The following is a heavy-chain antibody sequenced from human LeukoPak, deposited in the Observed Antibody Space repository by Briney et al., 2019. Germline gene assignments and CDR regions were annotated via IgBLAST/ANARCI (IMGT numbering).Heavy chain of an antibody. CDR1: GFTFSTYW. D-gene: IGHD2-15*01. CDR2: IKQDESEK. V-gene: IGHV3-7*01. Sequence: PGGSLRLSCVASGFTFSTYWVNWVRQAPGKGLEWVADIKQDESEKYYVDSVKGRVTISRDNAKNSLYLQMNSLRVEDTAVYYCAGSRYCSGYFCYFDYWGQGTLVTVSS. CDR3: AGSRYCSGYFCYFDY. J-gene: IGHJ4*02.